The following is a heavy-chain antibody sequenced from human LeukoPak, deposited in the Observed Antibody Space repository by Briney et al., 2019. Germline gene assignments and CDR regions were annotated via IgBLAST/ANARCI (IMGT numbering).Heavy chain of an antibody. CDR3: ARAFLCGSCYAEAFDI. D-gene: IGHD2-15*01. CDR2: IIPIFGTA. Sequence: SVKVSCKASGGTFSSYAISWVRQSPGQGLEWMGGIIPIFGTANYAQKFQGRVTITTDESTSTAYMELSSLRSEDTAVYYCARAFLCGSCYAEAFDIWGQGTMVTVSS. CDR1: GGTFSSYA. V-gene: IGHV1-69*05. J-gene: IGHJ3*02.